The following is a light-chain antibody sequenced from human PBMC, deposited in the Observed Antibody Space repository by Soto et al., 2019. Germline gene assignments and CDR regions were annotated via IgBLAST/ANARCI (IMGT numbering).Light chain of an antibody. CDR1: SSNIGTNA. CDR2: NNN. J-gene: IGLJ1*01. Sequence: QSLLTQPPSASGTPGQRVTISCSGGSSNIGTNAVNWYQQLPGTAPKLLIYNNNQRPSGVPDRFSGSKSGTSASLAISGLQSEDEADYYWAAWDDSLNGYVFGTGTKLTVL. V-gene: IGLV1-44*01. CDR3: AAWDDSLNGYV.